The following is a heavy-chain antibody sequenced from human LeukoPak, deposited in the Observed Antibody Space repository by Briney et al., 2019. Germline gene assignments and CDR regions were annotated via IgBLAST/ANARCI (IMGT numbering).Heavy chain of an antibody. CDR3: ARDYGGNPGY. Sequence: SETLSLTCAVSGGSISSSNWWSWVRQPPGKGLEWIGEINQSGSTNYNPSLKSRVTISVDTSKNQFSLKLSSVTAADTAVYYCARDYGGNPGYWGQGTLVTVSS. V-gene: IGHV4-4*02. CDR2: INQSGST. CDR1: GGSISSSNW. J-gene: IGHJ4*02. D-gene: IGHD4-23*01.